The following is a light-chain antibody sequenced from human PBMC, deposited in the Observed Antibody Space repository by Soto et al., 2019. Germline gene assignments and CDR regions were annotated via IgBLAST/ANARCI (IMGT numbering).Light chain of an antibody. CDR1: QSVSNNY. V-gene: IGKV3-20*01. CDR3: EQYCRSPALFT. Sequence: EIVLTQSPGTLSLSPGERATLSCRASQSVSNNYLAWYQQKPCQSPRLLIYGASSRATGIPDRFSGSGSGSVIPRTISRLEPEDFAVYYCEQYCRSPALFTFGPGTKVDSK. J-gene: IGKJ3*01. CDR2: GAS.